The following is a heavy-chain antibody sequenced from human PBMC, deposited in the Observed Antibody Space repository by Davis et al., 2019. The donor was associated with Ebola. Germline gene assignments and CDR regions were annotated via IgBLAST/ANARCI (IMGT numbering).Heavy chain of an antibody. CDR1: GFSFTSYS. D-gene: IGHD1-26*01. CDR3: ANLRGVDY. Sequence: GESLKISCAASGFSFTSYSMNWVRQAPGKGLEWVAYISGGYTYYAESVKGRFTISRDSAKNSLYLQMNSLRAEDTAVYYCANLRGVDYWGQGTLVTVSS. CDR2: ISGGYT. V-gene: IGHV3-21*05. J-gene: IGHJ4*02.